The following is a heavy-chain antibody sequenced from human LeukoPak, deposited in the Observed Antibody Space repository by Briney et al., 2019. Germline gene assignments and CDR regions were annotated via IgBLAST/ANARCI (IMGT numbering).Heavy chain of an antibody. CDR2: IYYSGST. Sequence: SETLSLTCNVSGGSISSYYWSWIRQPPGKGLEWIGYIYYSGSTNYNPSLKSRVTISVDTSKNQFSLKLSSVTAADTAVYYCAREGYDSSGYYYNYWGQGTLVTVSS. CDR3: AREGYDSSGYYYNY. V-gene: IGHV4-59*01. CDR1: GGSISSYY. D-gene: IGHD3-22*01. J-gene: IGHJ4*02.